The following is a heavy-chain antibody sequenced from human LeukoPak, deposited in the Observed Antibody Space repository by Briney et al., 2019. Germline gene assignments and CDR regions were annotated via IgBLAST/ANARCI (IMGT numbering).Heavy chain of an antibody. Sequence: GSLRLSCAASGFTFSSYAMCWVRQAPGKGLEWVSAISGSGGSTYYADSVKGRFTISRDNSKNTLYLQMNSLRAEDTAVYYCAKATTYYDFWSGSFWGQGTLVTVSS. CDR2: ISGSGGST. J-gene: IGHJ4*02. D-gene: IGHD3-3*01. V-gene: IGHV3-23*01. CDR3: AKATTYYDFWSGSF. CDR1: GFTFSSYA.